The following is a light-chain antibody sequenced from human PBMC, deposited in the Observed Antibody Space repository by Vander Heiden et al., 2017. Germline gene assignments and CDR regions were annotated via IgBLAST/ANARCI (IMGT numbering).Light chain of an antibody. CDR1: QSINSW. V-gene: IGKV1-5*03. CDR3: QQYDTFPWT. Sequence: DLLIHQPPSTLSASVGDRVTITCRASQSINSWLGWYQQKPGKAPKLLIYKASSLESGVPSRFSGSGSGTDFTLTISSLQAEDFATYYCQQYDTFPWTFGRGTKVEIK. J-gene: IGKJ1*01. CDR2: KAS.